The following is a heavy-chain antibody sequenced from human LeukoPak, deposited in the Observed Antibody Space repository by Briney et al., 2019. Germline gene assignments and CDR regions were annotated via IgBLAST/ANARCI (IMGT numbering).Heavy chain of an antibody. J-gene: IGHJ6*03. CDR2: ISSSSSTI. Sequence: GGSLRLSCAASGFTFSSYSMNWVRQAPGKGLEWVSYISSSSSTIYYADSVKGRFTISRDNAKNSLYLQMNSLRAEDTAVYYCARDEATVTTAGHYYYYMDVWGKGTTVTVSS. V-gene: IGHV3-48*01. D-gene: IGHD4-17*01. CDR1: GFTFSSYS. CDR3: ARDEATVTTAGHYYYYMDV.